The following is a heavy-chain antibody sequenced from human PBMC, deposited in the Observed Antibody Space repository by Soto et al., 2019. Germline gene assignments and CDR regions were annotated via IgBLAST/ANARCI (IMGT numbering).Heavy chain of an antibody. V-gene: IGHV3-23*01. J-gene: IGHJ6*03. D-gene: IGHD3-3*01. CDR3: AKSSRFLEWLPSGYMDV. CDR1: GFTFSSYA. CDR2: ISGSGGST. Sequence: GSLRLSCAASGFTFSSYAMSWVRQAPGKGLEWVSAISGSGGSTYYADSVKGRFTISRDNSKNTLYLQMNSLRAEDTAVYYCAKSSRFLEWLPSGYMDVWGKGTTVTVSS.